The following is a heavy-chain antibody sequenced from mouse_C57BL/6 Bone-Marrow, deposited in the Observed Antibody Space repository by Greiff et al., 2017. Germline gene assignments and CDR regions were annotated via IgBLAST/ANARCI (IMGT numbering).Heavy chain of an antibody. CDR2: IDPSDSDT. Sequence: QVQLQQSGAELVRPGSSVKLSCKASGYTFTSYWMHWVKQRPIQGLEWIGNIDPSDSDTHYNQKFKDKATLTVDKSSSTAYMQLSSLTSEDSAVYYCARDYCYGSSVAYWGQGTLVTVSA. D-gene: IGHD1-1*01. J-gene: IGHJ3*01. CDR3: ARDYCYGSSVAY. CDR1: GYTFTSYW. V-gene: IGHV1-52*01.